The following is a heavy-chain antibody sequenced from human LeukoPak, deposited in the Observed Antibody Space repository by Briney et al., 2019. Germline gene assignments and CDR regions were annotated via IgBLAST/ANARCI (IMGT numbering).Heavy chain of an antibody. J-gene: IGHJ4*02. CDR2: INPNSGGT. D-gene: IGHD3-22*01. CDR1: GYTFTCYY. V-gene: IGHV1-2*06. CDR3: ARGGRYYDSSGYSGSIDY. Sequence: ASVKVSCKASGYTFTCYYMHWVRQAPGQGLEWMGRINPNSGGTNYAQKFQGRVTMTRDTSISTAYMELSRLRSDDTAVYYCARGGRYYDSSGYSGSIDYWGQGTLVTVSS.